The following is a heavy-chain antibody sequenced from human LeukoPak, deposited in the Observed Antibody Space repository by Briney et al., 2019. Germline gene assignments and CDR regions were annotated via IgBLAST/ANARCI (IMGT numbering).Heavy chain of an antibody. CDR2: INHSGST. J-gene: IGHJ4*02. Sequence: KPSETLSLTCVVYGGSFSGYYWSWIRQPPGKGLEWIGEINHSGSTNYNPSLKSRVTISVDTSKNQFSLKLSSVTAADTAVYYCARRRLFCSGGSCYRAFDYWGQGTLVTVSS. D-gene: IGHD2-15*01. CDR3: ARRRLFCSGGSCYRAFDY. CDR1: GGSFSGYY. V-gene: IGHV4-34*01.